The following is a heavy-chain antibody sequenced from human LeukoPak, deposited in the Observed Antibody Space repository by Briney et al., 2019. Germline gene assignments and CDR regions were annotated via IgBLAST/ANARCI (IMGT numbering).Heavy chain of an antibody. V-gene: IGHV3-30*04. CDR2: ISYDGSNK. CDR1: GFTFSSYA. J-gene: IGHJ4*02. Sequence: GGSLRLSCAASGFTFSSYAMHWVRQAPGKGLEWVAVISYDGSNKYYADSVKGRFTISRDNPKNTLYLQMNSLRAEDTAVYYCARDRHSSGRGGYFDYWGQGTLVTVSS. CDR3: ARDRHSSGRGGYFDY. D-gene: IGHD6-19*01.